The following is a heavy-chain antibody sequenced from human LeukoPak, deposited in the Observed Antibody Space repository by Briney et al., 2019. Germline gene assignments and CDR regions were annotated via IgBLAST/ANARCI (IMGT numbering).Heavy chain of an antibody. CDR3: ARDRGSYYNIFDS. D-gene: IGHD3-10*01. J-gene: IGHJ4*02. CDR1: GYTFIDYY. Sequence: ASMKVSCKSSGYTFIDYYMHWVRQAPGQGLEWMGWINPNSGGTNYAQKFQGRVTMTRDTSISTAYMELSSLRSDDAAVYYCARDRGSYYNIFDSWGQGTLVTVSS. V-gene: IGHV1-2*02. CDR2: INPNSGGT.